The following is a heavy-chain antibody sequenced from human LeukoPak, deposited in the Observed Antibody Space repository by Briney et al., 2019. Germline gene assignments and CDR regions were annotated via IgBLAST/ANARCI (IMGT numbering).Heavy chain of an antibody. CDR1: GGSISSSSYY. V-gene: IGHV4-39*01. Sequence: SETLSLTCTVSGGSISSSSYYWGWIRQPPGKELEWIGSIYYSGSTYYNPSLKSRVTISVDTSKNQFSLKLSSVTAADTAVYYCASGYYYDSSGKYYYYMDVWGKGTTVTVSS. CDR3: ASGYYYDSSGKYYYYMDV. J-gene: IGHJ6*03. CDR2: IYYSGST. D-gene: IGHD3-22*01.